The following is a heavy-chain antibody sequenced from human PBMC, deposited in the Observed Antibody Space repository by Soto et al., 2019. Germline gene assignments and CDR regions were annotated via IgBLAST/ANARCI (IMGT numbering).Heavy chain of an antibody. Sequence: SETLSLTCSVSGGSMRSYYWNWLWQPAGKGLEWIGRIYSRGDTNYNPSVKSRVTMSVDTSKNEFSLRLNSVTAADTAVYYCAGIGEDVYYGMDVWGQGTTVTVSS. CDR3: AGIGEDVYYGMDV. CDR1: GGSMRSYY. V-gene: IGHV4-4*07. J-gene: IGHJ6*02. D-gene: IGHD2-21*01. CDR2: IYSRGDT.